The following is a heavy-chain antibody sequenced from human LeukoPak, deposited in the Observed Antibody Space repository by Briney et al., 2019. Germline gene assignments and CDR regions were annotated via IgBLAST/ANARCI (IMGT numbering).Heavy chain of an antibody. CDR3: ARVSSPLEAFDY. V-gene: IGHV3-30-3*01. Sequence: GGSLRLSCAASGFTFSSYAMHWVRQAPGKGLEWVAVISYDGSNKYYADSVKGRFTISGDNSKNTLYLQMNSLRAEDTAVYYCARVSSPLEAFDYWGQGTLVTVSS. CDR1: GFTFSSYA. J-gene: IGHJ4*02. CDR2: ISYDGSNK. D-gene: IGHD5-24*01.